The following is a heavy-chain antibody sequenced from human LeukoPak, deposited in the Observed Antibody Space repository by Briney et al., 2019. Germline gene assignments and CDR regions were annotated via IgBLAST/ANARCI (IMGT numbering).Heavy chain of an antibody. Sequence: PSETLSLTCTVSGASIGSYYWSWIRQPPGKGLEWIGYIYYSGTTKYNPSLKSRVTISVDTSKNQFSLNLSSVTAADTAVYYCATGKPQRYSSGWYVKWLDPWGQGTLVTVSS. CDR2: IYYSGTT. CDR1: GASIGSYY. CDR3: ATGKPQRYSSGWYVKWLDP. V-gene: IGHV4-59*01. J-gene: IGHJ5*02. D-gene: IGHD6-19*01.